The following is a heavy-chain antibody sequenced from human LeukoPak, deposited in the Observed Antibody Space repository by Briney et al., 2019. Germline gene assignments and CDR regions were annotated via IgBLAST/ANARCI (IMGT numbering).Heavy chain of an antibody. V-gene: IGHV4-59*08. Sequence: SETLSLTCTVSGGSISSYYWSWIRQPPGKGLEWIGYIYYSGSTYYNPSLKSRVTISVDTSKNQFSLKLNSVTAADTAVYYCARWGEVYWYFDLWGRGTQVTVSS. CDR2: IYYSGST. CDR3: ARWGEVYWYFDL. J-gene: IGHJ2*01. CDR1: GGSISSYY. D-gene: IGHD3-16*01.